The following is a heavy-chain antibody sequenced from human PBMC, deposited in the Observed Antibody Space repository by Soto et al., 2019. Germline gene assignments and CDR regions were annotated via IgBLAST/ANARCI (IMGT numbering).Heavy chain of an antibody. CDR3: ARDRGPSSGYYPYWFDP. CDR2: INPSAGST. J-gene: IGHJ5*02. D-gene: IGHD3-22*01. V-gene: IGHV1-46*01. CDR1: GDTFTRYS. Sequence: ASVKVSCKASGDTFTRYSIHWMRLVPGQGLEWMGLINPSAGSTSNAQKFQGRVTMTADESTSTAYMELSSLRSEDTAVYYCARDRGPSSGYYPYWFDPWGQGTLVTVSS.